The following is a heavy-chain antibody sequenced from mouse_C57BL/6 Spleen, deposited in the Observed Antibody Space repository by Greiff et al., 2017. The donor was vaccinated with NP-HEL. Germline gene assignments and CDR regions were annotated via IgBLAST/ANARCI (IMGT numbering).Heavy chain of an antibody. V-gene: IGHV1-64*01. D-gene: IGHD1-1*01. J-gene: IGHJ2*01. CDR2: IHPNSGST. CDR1: GYTFTSYW. Sequence: QVQLQQPGAELVKPGASVKLSCKASGYTFTSYWMHWVKQRPGQGLEWIGMIHPNSGSTNYNEKFKSKATLTVDKSSSTAYMQLSSLTSEDSAVYYCARDLSVLATDYWGQGTTLTVSS. CDR3: ARDLSVLATDY.